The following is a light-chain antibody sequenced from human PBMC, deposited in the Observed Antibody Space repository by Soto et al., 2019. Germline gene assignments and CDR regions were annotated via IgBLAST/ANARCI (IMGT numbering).Light chain of an antibody. CDR3: KDPDNLPIK. CDR1: QGISSY. J-gene: IGKJ5*01. CDR2: AAS. Sequence: QGISSYLAWYQQKPGKAPKLLIYAASTLQSGVPSRFSGSGSGTEFTFTISSLLPADFATYYRKDPDNLPIKFGEGTRLEIK. V-gene: IGKV1-9*01.